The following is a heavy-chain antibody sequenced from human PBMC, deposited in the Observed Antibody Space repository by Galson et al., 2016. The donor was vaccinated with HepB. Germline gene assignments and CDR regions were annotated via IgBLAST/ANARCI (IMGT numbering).Heavy chain of an antibody. CDR1: GFTFSNYA. CDR3: AKVTRPGISTPRYGMDV. J-gene: IGHJ6*04. D-gene: IGHD2/OR15-2a*01. Sequence: SLRLSCAASGFTFSNYAMSWVRQVPGKGLEWVSGISGSGGGTYNADSVKGRFGISRDNSKNTLFLQMNNLRAEDTALYYCAKVTRPGISTPRYGMDVWGKGTTVTVSS. V-gene: IGHV3-23*01. CDR2: ISGSGGGT.